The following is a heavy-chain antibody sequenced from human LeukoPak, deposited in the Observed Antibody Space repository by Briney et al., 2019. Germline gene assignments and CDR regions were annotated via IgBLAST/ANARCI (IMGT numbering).Heavy chain of an antibody. CDR2: INRDGSER. CDR3: ARRNAMDV. V-gene: IGHV3-7*03. Sequence: QSGGSLRLSCAASGFTFSSYSMNWVRQAPGKGLEWVANINRDGSERYYVDSVKGRFTISRDDAKSSLYLQMNSLRAEDTAVYYCARRNAMDVWGQGTTVIVFS. J-gene: IGHJ6*02. CDR1: GFTFSSYS.